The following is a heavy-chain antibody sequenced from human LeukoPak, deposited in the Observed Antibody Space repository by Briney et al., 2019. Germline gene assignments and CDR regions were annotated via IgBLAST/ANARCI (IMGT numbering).Heavy chain of an antibody. D-gene: IGHD4-23*01. V-gene: IGHV3-30*02. CDR2: IHYDGSDK. Sequence: GGSLRHFCAASGFTFSGYGMHWVRQAPGKGLEWVTFIHYDGSDKYYADSVKGRFTISRDNSKNTLYLQMNSLRAEDTAVYYCAKDLGNSFDYWGQGTLVTVSS. CDR1: GFTFSGYG. J-gene: IGHJ4*02. CDR3: AKDLGNSFDY.